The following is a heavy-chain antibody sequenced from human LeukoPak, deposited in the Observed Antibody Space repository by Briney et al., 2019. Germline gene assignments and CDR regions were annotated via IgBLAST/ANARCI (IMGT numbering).Heavy chain of an antibody. V-gene: IGHV3-30*07. CDR3: ARGFRSVTTWGYFDY. CDR2: ISYDGSNK. CDR1: GFTFSSYA. J-gene: IGHJ4*02. D-gene: IGHD4-17*01. Sequence: GGSLRLSCAASGFTFSSYAMPWVRQAPGKGLEWVAVISYDGSNKYYADSVKGRFAISRDNSRNTLSLQMNSLRVDDTAVYYCARGFRSVTTWGYFDYWGQGALVTVSS.